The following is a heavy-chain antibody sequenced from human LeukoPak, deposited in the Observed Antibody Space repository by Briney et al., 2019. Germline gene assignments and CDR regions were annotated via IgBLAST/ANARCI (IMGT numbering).Heavy chain of an antibody. CDR1: GFTFSSYS. J-gene: IGHJ4*02. Sequence: GGSLRLSCAASGFTFSSYSMNCVRQAPGKGLEWVSYISSSSSTIYYADSVKGRFTISRDNAKNSLSLQMNSLRDEDTAVYYCARRYSSSWWHLDYWGQGTLVTVSS. CDR2: ISSSSSTI. D-gene: IGHD6-13*01. CDR3: ARRYSSSWWHLDY. V-gene: IGHV3-48*02.